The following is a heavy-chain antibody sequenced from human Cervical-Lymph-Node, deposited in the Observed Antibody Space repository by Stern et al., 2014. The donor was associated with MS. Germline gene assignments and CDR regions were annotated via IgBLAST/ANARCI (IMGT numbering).Heavy chain of an antibody. CDR2: INLNSGGT. J-gene: IGHJ1*01. CDR1: GAPFGGPY. D-gene: IGHD3-22*01. V-gene: IGHV1-2*02. CDR3: AREGGPTMKNSLDL. Sequence: VQLVESGAEMKEPGASVKVSCKASGAPFGGPYLHWVRQAPGQGLEWMAWINLNSGGTNVAQNVRGRVTWTRDTAINTAYMELDSLTADDTAVYYCAREGGPTMKNSLDLWGQGTVVTVSS.